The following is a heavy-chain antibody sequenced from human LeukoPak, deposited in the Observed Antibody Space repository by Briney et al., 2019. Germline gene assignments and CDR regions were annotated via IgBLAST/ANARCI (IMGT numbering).Heavy chain of an antibody. CDR2: IYYSGST. J-gene: IGHJ5*02. D-gene: IGHD3-9*01. CDR3: ARESPRGYYDILTGWKNNWFDP. Sequence: PSETLSLTCTVSGGSISSSSYYWGWIRQPPGKGLEWIGSIYYSGSTYYNPSLKSRVTISVDTSKNQFSLKLSSVTAADTAVYYCARESPRGYYDILTGWKNNWFDPWGQGTLVTVSS. V-gene: IGHV4-39*07. CDR1: GGSISSSSYY.